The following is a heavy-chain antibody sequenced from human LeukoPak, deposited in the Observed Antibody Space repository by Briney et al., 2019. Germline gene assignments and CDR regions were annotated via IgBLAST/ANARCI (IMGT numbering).Heavy chain of an antibody. J-gene: IGHJ6*02. D-gene: IGHD3-3*01. CDR1: GYTFTSYD. CDR3: ARGPWYYDFWSGYLSYYYYYGMDV. Sequence: ASVKVSCKASGYTFTSYDINWVRQATGQGLEWMGWMNPNRGNTGYAQKFQGRVTMTRNTSISTAYMELSSLRSADTAVYYCARGPWYYDFWSGYLSYYYYYGMDVWGQGTTVTVSS. CDR2: MNPNRGNT. V-gene: IGHV1-8*01.